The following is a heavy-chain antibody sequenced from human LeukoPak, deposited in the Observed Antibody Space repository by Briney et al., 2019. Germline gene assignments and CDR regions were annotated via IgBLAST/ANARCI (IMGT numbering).Heavy chain of an antibody. D-gene: IGHD3-22*01. CDR2: ISHDGSNS. V-gene: IGHV3-30*18. Sequence: GGSLRLSCAASGFTFSSYGMRWVRQAPGKGLEWVAVISHDGSNSYYADSVKGRFTISRDNSKNTLYLQMSSLRAEDTAVYYCAETHYYDSSGVPGDYWGQGTLVTVSS. CDR3: AETHYYDSSGVPGDY. J-gene: IGHJ4*02. CDR1: GFTFSSYG.